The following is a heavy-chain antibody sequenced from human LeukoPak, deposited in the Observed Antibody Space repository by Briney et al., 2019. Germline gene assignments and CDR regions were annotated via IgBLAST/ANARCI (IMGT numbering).Heavy chain of an antibody. CDR2: INRSGST. V-gene: IGHV4-34*01. Sequence: SETLSLTCAVYGGSLSGYYWSWIRQPPRKGLEWIGEINRSGSTNYNPSLKSRVTISVDTSKNQFSLKLSSVTAADTAVYYCAEGRKRGGVDPWGQGTLVTVSS. CDR1: GGSLSGYY. CDR3: AEGRKRGGVDP. J-gene: IGHJ5*02. D-gene: IGHD3-16*01.